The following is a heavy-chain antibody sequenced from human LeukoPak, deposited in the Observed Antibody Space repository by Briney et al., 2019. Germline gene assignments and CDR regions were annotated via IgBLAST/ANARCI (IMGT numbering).Heavy chain of an antibody. CDR2: ISSSGSTI. D-gene: IGHD2-15*01. CDR3: ARDLEEYCSGGSCSLFDQ. CDR1: GFTFSSYG. Sequence: GGSLRLSCAASGFTFSSYGMHWVRQAPGKGLEWVSYISSSGSTIYYADSVKGRFTISRHNAKKSLYLQMNSLRAEDTAVYYCARDLEEYCSGGSCSLFDQWGQGTLVTVSS. J-gene: IGHJ4*02. V-gene: IGHV3-48*04.